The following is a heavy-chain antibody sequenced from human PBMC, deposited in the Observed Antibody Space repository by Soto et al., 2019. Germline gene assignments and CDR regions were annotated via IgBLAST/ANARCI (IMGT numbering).Heavy chain of an antibody. CDR3: ARVRGRKDIVVVVAARFDP. Sequence: PSETLSLTCTVSGGSISSGGYYWSWIRQHPGKGLEWIGYIYYSGSTYYSPSLKSRVTISVDTSKNQFSLKLSSVTAADTAVYYCARVRGRKDIVVVVAARFDPWGQGTQVTVSS. CDR2: IYYSGST. CDR1: GGSISSGGYY. D-gene: IGHD2-15*01. J-gene: IGHJ5*02. V-gene: IGHV4-31*03.